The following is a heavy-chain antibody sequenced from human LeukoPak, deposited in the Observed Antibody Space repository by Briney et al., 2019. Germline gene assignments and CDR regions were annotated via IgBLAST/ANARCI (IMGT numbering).Heavy chain of an antibody. D-gene: IGHD3-10*01. CDR3: TRAARLLWFGELSTPYYFDY. V-gene: IGHV3-66*01. Sequence: GGSLRLSCAASGFTVSSNYMSWVRQAPGKGLEWVSVIYSGGSTYYADSVKGRFTISRDNSKNTLYLQMNSLRAEDTAVYYCTRAARLLWFGELSTPYYFDYWGQGTPVTVSS. CDR2: IYSGGST. CDR1: GFTVSSNY. J-gene: IGHJ4*02.